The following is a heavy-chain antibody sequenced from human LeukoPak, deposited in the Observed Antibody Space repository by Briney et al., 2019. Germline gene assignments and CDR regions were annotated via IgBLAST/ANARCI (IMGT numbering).Heavy chain of an antibody. V-gene: IGHV1-69*04. J-gene: IGHJ4*02. CDR1: GGTFSSYT. D-gene: IGHD3-3*02. CDR3: ARDRIIFGVVSGKTPVDY. CDR2: IIPILGIA. Sequence: SVKVSCKASGGTFSSYTISWVRQAPGQGLEWMGRIIPILGIANYAQKFQGRVTITADKSTSTAYMELSSLRSEDTAVYYCARDRIIFGVVSGKTPVDYWGQGTLVTVSS.